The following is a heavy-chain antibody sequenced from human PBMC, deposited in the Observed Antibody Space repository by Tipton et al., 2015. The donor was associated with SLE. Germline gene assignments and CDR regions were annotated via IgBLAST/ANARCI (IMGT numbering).Heavy chain of an antibody. Sequence: SLRLSCAASGFTFSSSWMHWVRQAPGQGLVWVSRISGDGTSTRFADSVKGRFTISRDNAKNTLYLQMNSLRGDDTAVYYCAAVTMVRGNFYNALDVWGQGTTVTVSS. CDR1: GFTFSSSW. V-gene: IGHV3-74*01. J-gene: IGHJ6*02. CDR2: ISGDGTST. D-gene: IGHD3-10*01. CDR3: AAVTMVRGNFYNALDV.